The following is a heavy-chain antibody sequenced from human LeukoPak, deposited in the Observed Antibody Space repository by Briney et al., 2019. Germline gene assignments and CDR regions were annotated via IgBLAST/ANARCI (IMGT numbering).Heavy chain of an antibody. D-gene: IGHD6-19*01. V-gene: IGHV4-34*01. CDR2: INHSGST. Sequence: PSETLSLTCAVYGGSFSGYYWSWIRQPPGKGLEWIGEINHSGSTNYNPSLKSRVTISVDTSKNQFSLKLSSVTAADTAVYYCTKATQWLAFDYWGRGTLVTVSS. CDR3: TKATQWLAFDY. J-gene: IGHJ4*02. CDR1: GGSFSGYY.